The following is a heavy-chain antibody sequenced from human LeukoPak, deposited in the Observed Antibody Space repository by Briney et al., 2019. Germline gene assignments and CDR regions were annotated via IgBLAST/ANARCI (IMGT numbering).Heavy chain of an antibody. J-gene: IGHJ4*02. D-gene: IGHD5-18*01. Sequence: PSETLSLTRTASGGSISSYYWSWIRQPPGKGLELIGYIDYSGSTNYNPSLKSRVTISVDTSKNQFSLKLSSVTAADTAVYYCARGGYSYGSFRLYFDYWGQGTLVTVSS. V-gene: IGHV4-59*01. CDR2: IDYSGST. CDR1: GGSISSYY. CDR3: ARGGYSYGSFRLYFDY.